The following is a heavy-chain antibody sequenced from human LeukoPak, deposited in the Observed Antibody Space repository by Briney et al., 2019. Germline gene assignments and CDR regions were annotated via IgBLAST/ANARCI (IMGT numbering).Heavy chain of an antibody. V-gene: IGHV4-61*02. J-gene: IGHJ5*02. D-gene: IGHD2-2*03. CDR2: IYTSGST. Sequence: SETLSLTCTVSGGSISSGSYYWSWIRQPAGKGLEWIGRIYTSGSTNYNPSLKSRVTISVDTSKNQFSLKLSSVTAADTAVYYCASGYCSSTSCPNWFDPWGQGTLVTVSS. CDR1: GGSISSGSYY. CDR3: ASGYCSSTSCPNWFDP.